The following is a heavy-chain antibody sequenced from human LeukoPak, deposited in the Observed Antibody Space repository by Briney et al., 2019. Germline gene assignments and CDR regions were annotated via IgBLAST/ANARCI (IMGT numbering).Heavy chain of an antibody. V-gene: IGHV3-48*01. Sequence: PGGSLRLSCAASGFTFSSCSMNWVRQAPGDGLEWASYICSSSSTIDYLHYVKGRFTISRDNAKTSLSLQMNSLRAEDTAVYYCARDKWTGSSSSSGFDYWGQGTLVTVSS. CDR3: ARDKWTGSSSSSGFDY. CDR2: ICSSSSTI. D-gene: IGHD6-6*01. J-gene: IGHJ4*02. CDR1: GFTFSSCS.